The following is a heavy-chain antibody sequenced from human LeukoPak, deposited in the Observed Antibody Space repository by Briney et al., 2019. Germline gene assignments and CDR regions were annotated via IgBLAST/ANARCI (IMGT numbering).Heavy chain of an antibody. CDR3: ARDSTVTNVNDALDI. J-gene: IGHJ3*02. Sequence: ASVKVPCKASGYTFTSYGISWVRQAPGQGLEWMGWISAYNGNTNYVQKLQGRVTMTTDTSTSTAYMELRSLRADDTAVYYCARDSTVTNVNDALDIWGRGTMVTVSS. CDR1: GYTFTSYG. CDR2: ISAYNGNT. D-gene: IGHD2-2*01. V-gene: IGHV1-18*01.